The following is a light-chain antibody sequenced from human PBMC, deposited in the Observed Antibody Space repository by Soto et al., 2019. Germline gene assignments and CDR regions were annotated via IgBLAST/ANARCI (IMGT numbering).Light chain of an antibody. V-gene: IGLV2-14*01. CDR2: EVS. CDR1: SSDVGDYNY. J-gene: IGLJ2*01. Sequence: QSVLTQPRSVSGSPGQSVTVSCIGTSSDVGDYNYVSWYQQHPGKAPKLMIYEVSNRPSGVSNRFSGSKSGNTASLTISGLQAEDEADYYCSSYTSSSTLVFGGGTQLTVL. CDR3: SSYTSSSTLV.